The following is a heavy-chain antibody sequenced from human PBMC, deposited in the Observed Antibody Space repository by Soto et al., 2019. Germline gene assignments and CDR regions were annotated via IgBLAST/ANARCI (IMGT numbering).Heavy chain of an antibody. J-gene: IGHJ4*02. D-gene: IGHD4-17*01. CDR2: INHSGST. Sequence: QVQLQQWGAGLLKPSETLSLTCAVYGGSFSGYYWSWIRQPPGKGLEWIGEINHSGSTNYNPSLKSRVTISVDTSKNQFSLKLSSVTAADTAVYYCARAKVIPFLGGTDYWGQGTLVTVSS. CDR1: GGSFSGYY. V-gene: IGHV4-34*01. CDR3: ARAKVIPFLGGTDY.